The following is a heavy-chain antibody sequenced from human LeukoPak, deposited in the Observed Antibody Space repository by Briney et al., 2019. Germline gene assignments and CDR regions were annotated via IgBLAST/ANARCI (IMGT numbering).Heavy chain of an antibody. D-gene: IGHD6-19*01. Sequence: ASVKVSCKASGYTFTSYDINWVRQATGQGLEWMGWMNPNSGNTGYAQKFQGRVTMIRNTSISTAYMELSSLRSEDTAVYYCATTYSSGWYGLRVTVKNAFDIWGQGTMVTVSS. V-gene: IGHV1-8*01. CDR3: ATTYSSGWYGLRVTVKNAFDI. CDR2: MNPNSGNT. CDR1: GYTFTSYD. J-gene: IGHJ3*02.